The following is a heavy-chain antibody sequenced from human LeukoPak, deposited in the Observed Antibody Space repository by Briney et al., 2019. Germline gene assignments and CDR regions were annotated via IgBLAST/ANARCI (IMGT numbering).Heavy chain of an antibody. CDR3: ARLKSVLLWFGELLSYYFDY. J-gene: IGHJ4*02. V-gene: IGHV4-39*01. CDR1: GGSISSSSYY. Sequence: SETLSLTCTVSGGSISSSSYYWGWIRQPPGKGLEWIGSIYYSGSTYYNPSLKSRVTISVDTSKNQLSLKLSSVTAADTAVYYCARLKSVLLWFGELLSYYFDYWGQGTLVTVSS. D-gene: IGHD3-10*01. CDR2: IYYSGST.